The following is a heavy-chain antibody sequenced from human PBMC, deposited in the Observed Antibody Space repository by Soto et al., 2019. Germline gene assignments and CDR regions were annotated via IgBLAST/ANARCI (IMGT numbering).Heavy chain of an antibody. CDR3: ARRFYSGWIQLWLPMDF. CDR1: GYTFTSYD. J-gene: IGHJ6*02. V-gene: IGHV1-8*01. CDR2: MNPNSGNT. Sequence: ASVKVSCKASGYTFTSYDINWVRQATGQGLEWMGWMNPNSGNTGYAQKFQGRVTMTRNTSISTAYMELSSLRSEDTAVYYCARRFYSGWIQLWLPMDFRGQGTTVTVSS. D-gene: IGHD5-18*01.